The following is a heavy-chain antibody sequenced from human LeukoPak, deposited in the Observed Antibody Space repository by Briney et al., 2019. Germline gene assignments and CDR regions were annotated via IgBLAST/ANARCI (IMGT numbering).Heavy chain of an antibody. J-gene: IGHJ4*02. CDR2: IFSSGSA. Sequence: SETLSLTCTVSGDSISSGNYYWNWIRQSTGRGLEWIGLIFSSGSAHYNPSFKSRVTISLDTSKNHFSLKLNSVTAADTAVYYCARRFGHWARGTLVTVSS. V-gene: IGHV4-61*02. CDR3: ARRFGH. CDR1: GDSISSGNYY. D-gene: IGHD3-10*01.